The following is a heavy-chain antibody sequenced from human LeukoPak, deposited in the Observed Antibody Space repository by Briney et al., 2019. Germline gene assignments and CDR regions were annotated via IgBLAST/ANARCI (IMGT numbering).Heavy chain of an antibody. CDR3: AREMRSPRGGFDY. CDR2: IYYSGST. CDR1: GGSISSHY. Sequence: PSETLSLTCTVSGGSISSHYWSWIRQPPGKGLEWIGYIYYSGSTNYNPSLKSRITISVDTSKSQFSLKLRSVTAADTAVYYCAREMRSPRGGFDYWDQGTLVTVSP. D-gene: IGHD3-10*01. V-gene: IGHV4-59*11. J-gene: IGHJ4*02.